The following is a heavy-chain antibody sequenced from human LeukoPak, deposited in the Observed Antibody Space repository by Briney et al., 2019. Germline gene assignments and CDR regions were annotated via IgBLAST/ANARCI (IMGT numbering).Heavy chain of an antibody. CDR1: GGSFSGYY. V-gene: IGHV4-34*01. CDR3: ARGKRCSSTSCYYYYYYYMDV. CDR2: INHSGST. J-gene: IGHJ6*03. Sequence: RTSETLSLTCAAYGGSFSGYYWSWIRQPPGKGLEWIGEINHSGSTNYNPSLKSRVTISVDTSKNQFSLKLSSVTAADTAVYYCARGKRCSSTSCYYYYYYYMDVWGKGTTVTVSS. D-gene: IGHD2-2*01.